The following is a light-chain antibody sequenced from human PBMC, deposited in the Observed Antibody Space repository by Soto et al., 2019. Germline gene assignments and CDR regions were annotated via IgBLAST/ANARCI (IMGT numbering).Light chain of an antibody. J-gene: IGLJ3*02. V-gene: IGLV2-14*01. Sequence: QSVLTQPASVSGSPGQSITFSCTGTSNDIGGYNYVSWFQHHPDKAPKLIIYEVYDRPSGVSNRFSGSKSGNTASLTISGLQPEDEADYYCSSYTTNHTRVFGGGTQLT. CDR2: EVY. CDR1: SNDIGGYNY. CDR3: SSYTTNHTRV.